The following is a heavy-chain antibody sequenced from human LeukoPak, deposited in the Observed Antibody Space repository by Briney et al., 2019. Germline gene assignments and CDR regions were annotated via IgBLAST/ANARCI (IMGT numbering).Heavy chain of an antibody. Sequence: GGSLRLSCAASGLSISNDWMSWVRQAPGKGLEWVARVRSKSAGETTDYAAPVKGRFTISRDDSKNTLYLQMNSLKTEDTAVYYCTLIQGWGSGSYYRDFWGQGTLVTVSS. CDR1: GLSISNDW. CDR2: VRSKSAGETT. CDR3: TLIQGWGSGSYYRDF. J-gene: IGHJ4*02. D-gene: IGHD3-10*01. V-gene: IGHV3-15*01.